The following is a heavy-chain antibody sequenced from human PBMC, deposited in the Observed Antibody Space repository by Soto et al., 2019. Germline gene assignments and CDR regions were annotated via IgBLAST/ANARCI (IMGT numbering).Heavy chain of an antibody. V-gene: IGHV5-51*01. CDR2: IYPGDSDT. Sequence: GESLKISCQGSGYSFTSYWIGWVRQMPGKGLEWMGIIYPGDSDTRYSPAFQGQVTISAYKSINTAYLQWSSLKASDTAMYYCAAQLSCGSASYYYYYGMDVWGQGTTVTVSS. D-gene: IGHD2-15*01. CDR3: AAQLSCGSASYYYYYGMDV. CDR1: GYSFTSYW. J-gene: IGHJ6*02.